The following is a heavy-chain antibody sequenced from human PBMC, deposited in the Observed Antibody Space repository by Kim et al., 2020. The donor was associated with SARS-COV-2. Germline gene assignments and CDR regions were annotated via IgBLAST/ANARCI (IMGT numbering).Heavy chain of an antibody. Sequence: GGRTYCADAGKGRFTISRDKSKTTLYRQMNSLGAEDTAVYYCAKEGGPASWGQGTMVTVSS. V-gene: IGHV3-23*01. CDR2: GGRT. D-gene: IGHD2-15*01. CDR3: AKEGGPAS. J-gene: IGHJ3*01.